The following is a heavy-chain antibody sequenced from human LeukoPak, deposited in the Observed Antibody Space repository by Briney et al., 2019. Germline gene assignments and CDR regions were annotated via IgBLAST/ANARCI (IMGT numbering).Heavy chain of an antibody. V-gene: IGHV5-51*01. D-gene: IGHD3-10*01. J-gene: IGHJ4*02. CDR1: GYRFTIYW. CDR2: NDAGDSDT. Sequence: GESLKISFKGSGYRFTIYWNGWVRQMPGKGPEWNGINDAGDSDTRYSPSFQAQVTISADKSISTAYLQWSSLKASDTAMYYCARWYGPGRGDYWGQGTLVTVSS. CDR3: ARWYGPGRGDY.